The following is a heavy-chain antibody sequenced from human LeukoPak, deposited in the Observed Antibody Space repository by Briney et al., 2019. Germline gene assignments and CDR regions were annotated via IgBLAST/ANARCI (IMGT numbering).Heavy chain of an antibody. CDR2: TVSEIDGGTT. CDR3: TTDEDWNYARKDI. V-gene: IGHV3-15*04. D-gene: IGHD1-7*01. Sequence: NPGGSLRLSCAASGFTFNCAWMSWVRQVPGKGLEWVGQTVSEIDGGTTDYATPVKGRFTISRDDSKSTLYLQMNSLKIEDTAVYYCTTDEDWNYARKDIWGQGATVIVSS. CDR1: GFTFNCAW. J-gene: IGHJ6*02.